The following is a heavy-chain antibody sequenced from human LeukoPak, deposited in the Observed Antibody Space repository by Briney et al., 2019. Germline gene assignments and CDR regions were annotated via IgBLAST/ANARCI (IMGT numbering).Heavy chain of an antibody. V-gene: IGHV4-4*07. CDR1: GGSFSGYY. J-gene: IGHJ4*02. D-gene: IGHD3-22*01. CDR3: AREGPHYYDSSGYFWVLDY. CDR2: IYTSGST. Sequence: SETLSLTCAVYGGSFSGYYWSWIRQPAGKGLEWIGRIYTSGSTNYNPSLKSRVTISVDTSKNQFSLKLSSVTAADTAVYYCAREGPHYYDSSGYFWVLDYWGQGTLVTVSS.